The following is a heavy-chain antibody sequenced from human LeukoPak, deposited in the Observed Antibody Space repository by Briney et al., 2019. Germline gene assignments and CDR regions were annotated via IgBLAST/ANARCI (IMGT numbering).Heavy chain of an antibody. D-gene: IGHD3-22*01. CDR1: GFTFSSYS. Sequence: GGSLRLSCAASGFTFSSYSMNWVRQAPGKGLEWVSSISSSSSYIYYADSVKGRFTISRDNAKNSLYLQMNSLRDEDTAVYYCARGLLYDSSGYYFAVFDYWGQGTLATVSS. J-gene: IGHJ4*02. CDR2: ISSSSSYI. CDR3: ARGLLYDSSGYYFAVFDY. V-gene: IGHV3-21*01.